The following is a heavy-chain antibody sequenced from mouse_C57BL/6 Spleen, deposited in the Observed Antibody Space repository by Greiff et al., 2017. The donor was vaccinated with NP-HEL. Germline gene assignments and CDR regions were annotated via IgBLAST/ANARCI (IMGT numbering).Heavy chain of an antibody. CDR2: IHPNSGST. J-gene: IGHJ4*01. D-gene: IGHD1-3*01. CDR3: ARWSKGAFGYAMDY. V-gene: IGHV1-64*01. Sequence: QVHVKQPGAELVKPGASVKLSCKASGYTFTSYWMHWVKQRPGQGLEWIGMIHPNSGSTNYNEKFKSKATLTVDKSSSTAYMQLSSLTSEDSAVYYCARWSKGAFGYAMDYWGQGTSVTVSS. CDR1: GYTFTSYW.